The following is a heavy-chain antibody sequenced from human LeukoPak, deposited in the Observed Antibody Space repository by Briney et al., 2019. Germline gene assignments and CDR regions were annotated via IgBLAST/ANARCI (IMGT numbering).Heavy chain of an antibody. Sequence: PSETLSLTCAVYGGSFSGYYWSWIRQPPGKGLEWIGEINHSGSTNYNPSLKSRVTISVDTSKNQFPLKLSSVTAADTAVYYCARHRRTKYSSSWYSIGFDYWGQGTLVTVSS. J-gene: IGHJ4*02. CDR3: ARHRRTKYSSSWYSIGFDY. CDR1: GGSFSGYY. D-gene: IGHD6-13*01. V-gene: IGHV4-34*01. CDR2: INHSGST.